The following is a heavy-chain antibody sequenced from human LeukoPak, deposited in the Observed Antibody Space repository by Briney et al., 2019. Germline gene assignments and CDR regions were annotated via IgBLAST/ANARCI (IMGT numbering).Heavy chain of an antibody. Sequence: SEALSLTCTVSGGSISSYYWSWLRQPAGKGLEWIGRIYTSGSTNYNPSLTSRVTMSVDTSKDQFSLKLSSVTAADTAVYYCARDPSIWAENWFDPWGQGTLVTVSS. D-gene: IGHD2-21*01. J-gene: IGHJ5*02. CDR3: ARDPSIWAENWFDP. CDR1: GGSISSYY. V-gene: IGHV4-4*07. CDR2: IYTSGST.